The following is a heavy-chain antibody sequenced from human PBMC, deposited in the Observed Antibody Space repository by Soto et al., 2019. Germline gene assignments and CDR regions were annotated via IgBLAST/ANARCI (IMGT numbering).Heavy chain of an antibody. CDR3: ARGHRDCYRSGSLDS. CDR1: GGSINVYY. J-gene: IGHJ4*02. Sequence: SETLSLTCTVSGGSINVYYWSWIRQPPGKGLEWVGYIYNSGSTNYNPSLKSRVTISVDTSKNQFSLKLSSVTSADTAVYYCARGHRDCYRSGSLDSWGRGTLVTVSS. CDR2: IYNSGST. V-gene: IGHV4-59*01. D-gene: IGHD2-21*01.